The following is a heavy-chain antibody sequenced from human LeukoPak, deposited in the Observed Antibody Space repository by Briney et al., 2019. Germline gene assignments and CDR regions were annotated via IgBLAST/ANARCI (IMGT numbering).Heavy chain of an antibody. CDR2: IYYSGST. CDR1: GGSLSSSSYY. V-gene: IGHV4-39*07. CDR3: ARYDKYYYDSSGYSRRTRTMNWFDP. D-gene: IGHD3-22*01. Sequence: SETLSLTCTVSGGSLSSSSYYWGWIRQPPGKWLEWIGSIYYSGSTYYNPSLKSRVTISVDTSKNQFSLMLSSVTAADTAVYYCARYDKYYYDSSGYSRRTRTMNWFDPWGQGTLVTVSS. J-gene: IGHJ5*02.